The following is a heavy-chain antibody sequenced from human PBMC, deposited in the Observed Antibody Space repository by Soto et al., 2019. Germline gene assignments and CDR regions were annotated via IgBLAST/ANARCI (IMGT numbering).Heavy chain of an antibody. V-gene: IGHV3-48*02. J-gene: IGHJ4*02. D-gene: IGHD3-22*01. CDR2: ISPSGSTI. Sequence: GGSLRLSCAASGFIFSSYSVNWVRQAPGKGLEWVAHISPSGSTIYYADSVRGRFSISRDTAKDSLYLQMNSLSDEDTAVHYCARRSNGYIFDYWGQGIQVTVSS. CDR1: GFIFSSYS. CDR3: ARRSNGYIFDY.